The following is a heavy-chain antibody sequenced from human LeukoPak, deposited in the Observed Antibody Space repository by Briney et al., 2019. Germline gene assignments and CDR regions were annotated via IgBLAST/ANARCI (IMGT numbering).Heavy chain of an antibody. CDR1: GYTFTGYY. CDR2: INPNSGGT. J-gene: IGHJ4*02. CDR3: ARAPGDFWSGYYFFDY. Sequence: ASVKVSCKASGYTFTGYYMHWVRQAPGQGLEWMGWINPNSGGTNYAQKFQGRVTMTRDTSISTAYMELSRLRSDDTAVYYCARAPGDFWSGYYFFDYWGQGTLVTVSS. V-gene: IGHV1-2*02. D-gene: IGHD3-3*01.